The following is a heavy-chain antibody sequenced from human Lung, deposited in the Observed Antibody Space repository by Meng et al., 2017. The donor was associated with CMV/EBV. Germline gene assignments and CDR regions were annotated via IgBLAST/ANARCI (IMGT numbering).Heavy chain of an antibody. CDR3: ARVAAAGRGMDV. V-gene: IGHV3-7*04. D-gene: IGHD6-13*01. CDR2: INQDGSQK. J-gene: IGHJ6*02. Sequence: ESXKISXAASGFTSSSHWMTWVRQAPGKGLEWVANINQDGSQKNYVDSVKGRFTISRDNAKNSLFLQMNSLRAEDTAVYYCARVAAAGRGMDVWGQGTTVTFSS. CDR1: GFTSSSHW.